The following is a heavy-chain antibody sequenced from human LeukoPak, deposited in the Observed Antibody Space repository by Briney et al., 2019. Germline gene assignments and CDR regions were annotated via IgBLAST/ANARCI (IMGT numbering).Heavy chain of an antibody. CDR3: ARMDYYYGMDV. CDR1: GFTFSSYE. CDR2: ITSSGSTI. J-gene: IGHJ6*02. V-gene: IGHV3-48*03. Sequence: GGSLRLSCAASGFTFSSYEMNWVRQAPGKGLEWVSSITSSGSTIYYADSLKGRFTISRDNAKNSLYLQMNSLRAEDTAVYYCARMDYYYGMDVWGQGTTVTVSS.